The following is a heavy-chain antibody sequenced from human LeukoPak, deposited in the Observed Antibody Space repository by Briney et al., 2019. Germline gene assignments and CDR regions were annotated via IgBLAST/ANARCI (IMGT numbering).Heavy chain of an antibody. Sequence: PSETLSLTCTVSGGSISSYYWSWIRQPPGKGLEWIGYIYYSGSTNYNPSLKSRVTISVDTSKNQFSLKLSSVTAADTAVYYCARLYSSGYSTFDCWGQGTLVTVSS. CDR2: IYYSGST. J-gene: IGHJ4*02. D-gene: IGHD3-22*01. V-gene: IGHV4-59*01. CDR3: ARLYSSGYSTFDC. CDR1: GGSISSYY.